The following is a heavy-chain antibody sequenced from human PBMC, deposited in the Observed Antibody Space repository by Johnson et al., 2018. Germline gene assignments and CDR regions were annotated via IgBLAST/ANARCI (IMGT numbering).Heavy chain of an antibody. Sequence: QVQLQESGPGLVTXSETLSLXCSVSGGSFSSFYWSWIRQAPGKGLEWIGCFDNSGSTNFNSSLKSRVPLSGNTSKNQFSLKLRSVTAADTAVYYWTRVGELELTDAITAPQYYYYYDGMDVWGQGTTVTVSS. D-gene: IGHD1-7*01. CDR1: GGSFSSFY. V-gene: IGHV4-59*01. CDR3: TRVGELELTDAITAPQYYYYYDGMDV. J-gene: IGHJ6*02. CDR2: FDNSGST.